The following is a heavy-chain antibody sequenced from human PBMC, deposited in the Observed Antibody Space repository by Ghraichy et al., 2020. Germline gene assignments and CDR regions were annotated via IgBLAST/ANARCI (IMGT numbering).Heavy chain of an antibody. CDR1: GYSTSSSLW. CDR3: ARYCLAGSCSTRALDF. Sequence: SETLSHTCGVSGYSTSSSLWWGWIRQPTGKGLEFIGYISHSGSSYYNPSLKSRVTMSLDTSKNQLSLKLTFVTAVDTAVYFCARYCLAGSCSTRALDFWGQGTLVTVSS. J-gene: IGHJ4*02. CDR2: ISHSGSS. D-gene: IGHD2-15*01. V-gene: IGHV4-28*01.